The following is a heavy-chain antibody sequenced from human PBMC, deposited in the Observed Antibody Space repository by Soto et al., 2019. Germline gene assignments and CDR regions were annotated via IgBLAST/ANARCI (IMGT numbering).Heavy chain of an antibody. J-gene: IGHJ4*02. Sequence: QVQLQESGPGLVKPSQTLSLTCTVSGGSISSGGYYWSWIRQHPGKGLEWIGYIYYSGSTYYNPSPKSLVTISVDTSKNQFSLKLSSVTAADTAVYYCAREGGIVGATAADYWGQGTLVTVSS. CDR3: AREGGIVGATAADY. D-gene: IGHD1-26*01. CDR1: GGSISSGGYY. CDR2: IYYSGST. V-gene: IGHV4-31*01.